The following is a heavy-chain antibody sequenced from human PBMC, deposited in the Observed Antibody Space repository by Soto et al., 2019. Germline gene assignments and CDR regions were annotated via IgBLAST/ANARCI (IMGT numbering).Heavy chain of an antibody. Sequence: GGSLRLSCAASGFTFSSYSMNWVRQAPGKGLEWVSYISSSSSTIYYADSVKGRFTISRDNAKNSLYLQMNSLRAEDTAVYYCASTLGYCSGGSCHYFVDYMDVWGKGTTVTVSS. V-gene: IGHV3-48*01. D-gene: IGHD2-15*01. CDR3: ASTLGYCSGGSCHYFVDYMDV. CDR2: ISSSSSTI. CDR1: GFTFSSYS. J-gene: IGHJ6*03.